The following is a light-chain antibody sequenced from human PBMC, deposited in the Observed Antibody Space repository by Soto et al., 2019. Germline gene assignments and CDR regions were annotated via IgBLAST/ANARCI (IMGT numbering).Light chain of an antibody. CDR2: DAS. V-gene: IGKV3-20*01. Sequence: EIVLTQSPGTLSLSPGERATLSCRASQSVSSSYLAWYQQKPGQAPRLLIYDASSRATGIPDRFSCSGSGTDFTLTISRLEPEDFAVYYCQQYGSSPPYTFGQGTKLEIK. J-gene: IGKJ2*01. CDR3: QQYGSSPPYT. CDR1: QSVSSSY.